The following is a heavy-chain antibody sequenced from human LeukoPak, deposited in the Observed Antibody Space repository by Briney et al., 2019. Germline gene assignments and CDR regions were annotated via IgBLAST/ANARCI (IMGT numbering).Heavy chain of an antibody. CDR1: GGSISSSSYY. Sequence: SETLSLTCTVSGGSISSSSYYWGWIRQPPGKGLEWIGSIYYSGSTYYNPSLNSRVTISVDTSKNQFSLKLSSVTAADTAVYYCARTGATYYDILTGLKWFDPWGQGTLVTVSS. CDR2: IYYSGST. V-gene: IGHV4-39*01. D-gene: IGHD3-9*01. J-gene: IGHJ5*02. CDR3: ARTGATYYDILTGLKWFDP.